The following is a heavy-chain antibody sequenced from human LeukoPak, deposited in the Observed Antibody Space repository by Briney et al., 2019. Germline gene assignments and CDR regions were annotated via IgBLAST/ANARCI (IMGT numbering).Heavy chain of an antibody. Sequence: GGSLRLSCTASGFTFGDYAMSWVRQAPGKGLEWVGFIRSKAYGGTTEYAASVKGRFTISRDDSKSIAYLQMNSLKTEDTAVYYCTRELSGGLYAILTGGDYWGQGTLVTVSS. D-gene: IGHD3-9*01. CDR3: TRELSGGLYAILTGGDY. CDR2: IRSKAYGGTT. CDR1: GFTFGDYA. V-gene: IGHV3-49*04. J-gene: IGHJ4*02.